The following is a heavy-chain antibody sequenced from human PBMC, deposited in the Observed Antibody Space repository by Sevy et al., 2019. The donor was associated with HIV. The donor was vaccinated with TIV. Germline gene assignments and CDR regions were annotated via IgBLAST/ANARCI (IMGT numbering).Heavy chain of an antibody. Sequence: GGSLRLSCSASGFTNDFWMSWVRQAPGKAPEWVANIKQDGSEMFYVDSVEGRFIISRDNAKNSRYLQMNTLRVEDTAVYYCTRDRSYGYFDSWGQGTLVTVSS. J-gene: IGHJ4*02. CDR3: TRDRSYGYFDS. D-gene: IGHD3-16*01. V-gene: IGHV3-7*01. CDR1: GFTNDFW. CDR2: IKQDGSEM.